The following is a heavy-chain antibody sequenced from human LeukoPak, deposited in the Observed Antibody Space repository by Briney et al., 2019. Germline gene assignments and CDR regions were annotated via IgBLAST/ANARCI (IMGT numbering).Heavy chain of an antibody. CDR3: ARGGGYNHFDY. Sequence: SVTVSCKASGGTFTSYAISWVRQAPGQGREWRGGIIPIFGTANYAQKFQGRVTITADESTSTAYMELSSLRSEDTAVYYCARGGGYNHFDYWGQGTLVTLSS. V-gene: IGHV1-69*01. CDR1: GGTFTSYA. CDR2: IIPIFGTA. J-gene: IGHJ4*02. D-gene: IGHD5-24*01.